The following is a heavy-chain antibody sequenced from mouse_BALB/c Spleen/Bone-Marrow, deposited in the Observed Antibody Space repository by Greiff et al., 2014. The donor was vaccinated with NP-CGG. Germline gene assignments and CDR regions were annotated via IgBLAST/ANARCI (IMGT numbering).Heavy chain of an antibody. J-gene: IGHJ4*01. Sequence: ESGPGLVAPSQSLSITCTVSGFSLTSYGVHWVRQSPGKGLEWLGVIWAGGSTNYNSALMSRLSISKDNSKSQVFLKMNGLQTDDTAMYYCARDRSYYGMDYWGQGTSVTVSS. V-gene: IGHV2-9*02. CDR1: GFSLTSYG. CDR2: IWAGGST. CDR3: ARDRSYYGMDY.